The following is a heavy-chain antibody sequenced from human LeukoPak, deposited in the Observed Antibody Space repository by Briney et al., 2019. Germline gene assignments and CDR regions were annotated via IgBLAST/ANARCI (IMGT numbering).Heavy chain of an antibody. D-gene: IGHD3-10*01. CDR3: VRASGSFDY. V-gene: IGHV3-7*01. J-gene: IGHJ4*02. Sequence: GGSLRLSCAASGFTFSNYWMNWVRQAPGKGLEWVANIKHDGSEKYYVDSVKGRFTISRDNSKKTLYLQMHSLRVEDTAVYYCVRASGSFDYWGQGTLVTVSS. CDR2: IKHDGSEK. CDR1: GFTFSNYW.